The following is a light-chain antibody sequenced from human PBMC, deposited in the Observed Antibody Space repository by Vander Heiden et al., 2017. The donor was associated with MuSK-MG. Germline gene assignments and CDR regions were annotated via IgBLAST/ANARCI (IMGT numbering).Light chain of an antibody. V-gene: IGLV3-19*01. CDR1: SLRSDY. CDR2: GKN. J-gene: IGLJ1*01. Sequence: SSELTQDPAVSVALGQPVRITCQGDSLRSDYASWYQQKPGQAPVLVIYGKNNRPSGIPDRFSGSSSGNTASLTITGAQAEDEADYYCNSRDSSGNHLYVFGTGTKVTVL. CDR3: NSRDSSGNHLYV.